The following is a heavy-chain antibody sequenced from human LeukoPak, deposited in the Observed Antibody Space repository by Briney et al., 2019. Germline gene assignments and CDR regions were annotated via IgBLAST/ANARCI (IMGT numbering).Heavy chain of an antibody. V-gene: IGHV1-69*13. CDR3: ARGRDYYDSSGYYSYYFDY. Sequence: GASVKVSCKASGGTFSSYAISWVRQAPGQGLEWMGGIIPIFGTANYAQKFQGRVTITADESTSTAYMELSSLRSEDTAVYYCARGRDYYDSSGYYSYYFDYWLRGTLVTVSS. J-gene: IGHJ4*02. D-gene: IGHD3-22*01. CDR1: GGTFSSYA. CDR2: IIPIFGTA.